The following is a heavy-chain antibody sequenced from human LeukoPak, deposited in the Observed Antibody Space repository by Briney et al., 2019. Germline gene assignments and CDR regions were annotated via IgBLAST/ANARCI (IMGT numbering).Heavy chain of an antibody. CDR2: INHSGST. CDR1: GGSFSGYY. D-gene: IGHD3-10*01. CDR3: ARGRIWFGELGRYYYMDV. Sequence: SETLSLTCAVYGGSFSGYYWSWLRQPPGKGLEWIGEINHSGSTNYNPSLKSRVTISVDTPENQFSLKLSSVTAADTAVYYCARGRIWFGELGRYYYMDVWGKGTTVTVSS. V-gene: IGHV4-34*01. J-gene: IGHJ6*03.